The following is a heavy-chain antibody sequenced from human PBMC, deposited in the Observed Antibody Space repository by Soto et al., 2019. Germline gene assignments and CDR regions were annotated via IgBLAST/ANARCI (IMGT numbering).Heavy chain of an antibody. CDR1: GGSIGSSNW. V-gene: IGHV4-4*02. J-gene: IGHJ5*02. Sequence: PSETLSLSCAVSGGSIGSSNWWSWVRQPAGKGLEWIGEIYRSGSTNYNPSLKSRVTISVDKSKNQFSLKMSSVSAADTAVYYCARRWMGISFWYNWFDPWGQGTLVTVYS. D-gene: IGHD1-20*01. CDR2: IYRSGST. CDR3: ARRWMGISFWYNWFDP.